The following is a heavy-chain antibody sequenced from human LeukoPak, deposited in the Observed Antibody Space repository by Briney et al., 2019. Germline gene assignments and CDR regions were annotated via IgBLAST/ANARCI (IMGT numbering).Heavy chain of an antibody. CDR1: GFTFSSYD. J-gene: IGHJ6*04. Sequence: GGSLRLSCAASGFTFSSYDMNWVRQAPGKGLEWVSYISSSGSTIYYADSVKGRFTISRDNAKNSLYLQMNSLRAEDTAVYYCAELGITMIGRVWGKRPTVTISS. CDR2: ISSSGSTI. V-gene: IGHV3-48*03. CDR3: AELGITMIGRV. D-gene: IGHD3-10*02.